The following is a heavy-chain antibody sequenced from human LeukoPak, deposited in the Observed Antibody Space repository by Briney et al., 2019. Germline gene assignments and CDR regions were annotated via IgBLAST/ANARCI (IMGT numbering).Heavy chain of an antibody. CDR3: TSGGSKWDAFDI. CDR1: GYTFTGYY. Sequence: ASVKVSCKASGYTFTGYYMHWVRQAPGQGLEWMGWINPNSGGTNYAQKFQGRVTMTRDTSISTAYMELSRLGPDDTAVYYCTSGGSKWDAFDIWGQGTMVTVSS. CDR2: INPNSGGT. J-gene: IGHJ3*02. D-gene: IGHD2-15*01. V-gene: IGHV1-2*02.